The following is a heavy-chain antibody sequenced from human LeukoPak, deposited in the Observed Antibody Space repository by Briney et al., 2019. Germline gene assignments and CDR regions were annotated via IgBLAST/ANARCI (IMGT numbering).Heavy chain of an antibody. CDR2: LYSDGNT. D-gene: IGHD1-14*01. J-gene: IGHJ4*02. V-gene: IGHV3-53*01. CDR1: GFTVITND. Sequence: GGSLRLSCTAPGFTVITNDMTWVRQAPGKGLEWVSVLYSDGNTKYADSVQGRFTISRDNSKNTLYLEMNSLSPDDTAVYYCARGVEPLAANTLAYWGQGTLVTVSS. CDR3: ARGVEPLAANTLAY.